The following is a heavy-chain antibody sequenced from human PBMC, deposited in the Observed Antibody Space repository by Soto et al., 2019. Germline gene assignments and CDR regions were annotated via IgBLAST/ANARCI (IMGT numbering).Heavy chain of an antibody. CDR1: RGSIRSGSYY. CDR3: ASRPIFGFPYGPFDY. CDR2: ISYTGTT. J-gene: IGHJ4*02. Sequence: SETLSLTCSVSRGSIRSGSYYWAWVRQTPGTGLEWIATISYTGTTYYNPSLKSRVAISVDLPKNQFSLRLNSVTAADTAVYYSASRPIFGFPYGPFDYWGQGALVTVSS. V-gene: IGHV4-39*01. D-gene: IGHD3-3*01.